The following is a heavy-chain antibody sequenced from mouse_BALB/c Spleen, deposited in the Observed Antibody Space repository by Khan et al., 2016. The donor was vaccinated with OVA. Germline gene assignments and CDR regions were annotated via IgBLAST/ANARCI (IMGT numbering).Heavy chain of an antibody. CDR1: GYTFTSNT. J-gene: IGHJ4*01. V-gene: IGHV1-4*01. Sequence: VKLLESGADLARPGASVRMSCKASGYTFTSNTMHWVKQRPGQGLEWIGYINPRSGYTNYNQNFKDKATFTADKSSSTAYMQLSSLTSEDSADNYCARRTTAYTMDYWGQGTSVTVSS. D-gene: IGHD2-14*01. CDR2: INPRSGYT. CDR3: ARRTTAYTMDY.